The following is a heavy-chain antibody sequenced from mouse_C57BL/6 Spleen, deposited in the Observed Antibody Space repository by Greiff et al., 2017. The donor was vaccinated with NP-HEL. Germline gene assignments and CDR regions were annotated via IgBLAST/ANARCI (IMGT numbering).Heavy chain of an antibody. CDR1: GYSFTDYN. CDR3: ARDYGSSYPAWFAY. V-gene: IGHV1-39*01. CDR2: INPNYGTT. Sequence: EVQRQQSGPELVKPGASVKISCKASGYSFTDYNMNWVKQSNGKSLEWIGVINPNYGTTSYNQKFKGKATLTVDQSSSTAYMQLNSLTSEDSAVYYGARDYGSSYPAWFAYWGQGTLVTVSA. J-gene: IGHJ3*01. D-gene: IGHD1-1*01.